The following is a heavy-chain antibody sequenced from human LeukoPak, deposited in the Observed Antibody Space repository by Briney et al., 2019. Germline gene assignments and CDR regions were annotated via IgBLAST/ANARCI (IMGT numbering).Heavy chain of an antibody. Sequence: GGSLRLSCVDSGFTFSNHAMHWVRQAPDKGLEWVAVISYEGSDKHYTDSVKGRFTISRDNSKKTLYLQMNSLRTEDTALYYCTREGLGRLIDYWGQGTLVTVSS. V-gene: IGHV3-30-3*01. CDR1: GFTFSNHA. J-gene: IGHJ4*02. CDR3: TREGLGRLIDY. D-gene: IGHD3-22*01. CDR2: ISYEGSDK.